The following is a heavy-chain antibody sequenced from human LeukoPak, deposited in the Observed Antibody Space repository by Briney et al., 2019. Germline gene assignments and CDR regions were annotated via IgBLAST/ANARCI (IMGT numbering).Heavy chain of an antibody. CDR2: MYHGGRT. D-gene: IGHD4-17*01. V-gene: IGHV4-39*01. J-gene: IGHJ4*02. CDR3: ARGTMTTVTYFDY. CDR1: GGSISSYY. Sequence: SETLSLTCTVSGGSISSYYWGWIRQPPGKGLEWIGSMYHGGRTYYNSSLNSRATISLDTSKNQFSLRLSSVTAADTAMYYCARGTMTTVTYFDYWGQGTLVTVSS.